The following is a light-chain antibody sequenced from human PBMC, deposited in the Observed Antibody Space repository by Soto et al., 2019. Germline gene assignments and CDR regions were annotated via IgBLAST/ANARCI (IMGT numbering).Light chain of an antibody. CDR3: QSSASRLSGSDV. V-gene: IGLV1-40*01. CDR1: SSNIGAGYD. J-gene: IGLJ1*01. CDR2: GDS. Sequence: QSVLPQPPSVSGAPGQRVTISCTGSSSNIGAGYDVNWYQQLPGTAPKLLIFGDSNRPSGVPDRFSGSKSCTSASLAITGLQAADEADYYCQSSASRLSGSDVFGTGTKLTVL.